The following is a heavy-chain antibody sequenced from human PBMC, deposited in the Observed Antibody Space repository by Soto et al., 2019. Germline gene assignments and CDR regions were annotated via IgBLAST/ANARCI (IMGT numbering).Heavy chain of an antibody. D-gene: IGHD3-16*01. V-gene: IGHV4-34*01. CDR1: GGSFSGYY. CDR3: ARGWGLYYYYYMDV. J-gene: IGHJ6*03. Sequence: QVQLQQWGAGLLKPSETLSLTCAVYGGSFSGYYWSWIRQPPGKGLEWIGEINHSGSTNYNPSLKSRVTISVDTSKNQFSLKLSSVTAADTAVYYCARGWGLYYYYYMDVWGKGTTVTVSS. CDR2: INHSGST.